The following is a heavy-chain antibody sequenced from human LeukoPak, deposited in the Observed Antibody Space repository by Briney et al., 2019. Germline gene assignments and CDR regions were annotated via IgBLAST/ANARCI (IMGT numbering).Heavy chain of an antibody. Sequence: GGSLRLSCAASGFTVSSNYMSWVRQAPGKGLEWVSVIYSGGSTYYADSVKGRFTISRDNSKNTLYLQMNSLRAEDTAVYYCARSHQGYGSGSKEVSGFDYWGQGTLVTVSS. V-gene: IGHV3-53*01. CDR1: GFTVSSNY. D-gene: IGHD3-10*01. J-gene: IGHJ4*02. CDR2: IYSGGST. CDR3: ARSHQGYGSGSKEVSGFDY.